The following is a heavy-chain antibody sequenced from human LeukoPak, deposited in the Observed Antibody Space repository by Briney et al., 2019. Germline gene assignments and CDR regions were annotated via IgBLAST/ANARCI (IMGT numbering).Heavy chain of an antibody. CDR1: GFTFSSYW. V-gene: IGHV3-7*03. D-gene: IGHD3-22*01. J-gene: IGHJ4*02. CDR2: INRDGSDK. CDR3: AKDRRGSYYDSSGYYSRPRFDY. Sequence: GGSLRLSCAASGFTFSSYWMSWVRQAPGKGLEWVANINRDGSDKYYVDSVKGRFTISRDNAKNSLYLQMNSLRAEDTAVYYCAKDRRGSYYDSSGYYSRPRFDYWGQGTLVTVSS.